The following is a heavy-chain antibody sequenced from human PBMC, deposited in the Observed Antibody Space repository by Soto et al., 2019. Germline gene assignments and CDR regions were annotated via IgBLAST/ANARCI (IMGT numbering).Heavy chain of an antibody. V-gene: IGHV1-8*01. CDR2: MNPNSGNT. D-gene: IGHD2-15*01. CDR3: ARGRLISLYYFDF. Sequence: ASVKASCKASGYTFTSHDINWVRQATGQGLEWMGWMNPNSGNTGYAQKFQGRVTMTRNTSISTAYMELSSLRAEDTAVYYCARGRLISLYYFDFCGQGTLVTVSS. J-gene: IGHJ4*02. CDR1: GYTFTSHD.